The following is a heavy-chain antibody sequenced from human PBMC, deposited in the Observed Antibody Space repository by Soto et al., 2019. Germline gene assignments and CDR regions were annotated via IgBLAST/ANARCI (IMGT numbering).Heavy chain of an antibody. CDR2: ISYDGSNK. V-gene: IGHV3-30*18. D-gene: IGHD3-22*01. J-gene: IGHJ3*02. Sequence: LRLSCAASGFTFSSYGMHWVRQAPGKGLEWVAVISYDGSNKYYADSVKGRFTISRDNSKNTLYLQMNSLRAEDTAVYYCAKDMYSYDSRGYYWENAFDIWGQGTMVTVSS. CDR3: AKDMYSYDSRGYYWENAFDI. CDR1: GFTFSSYG.